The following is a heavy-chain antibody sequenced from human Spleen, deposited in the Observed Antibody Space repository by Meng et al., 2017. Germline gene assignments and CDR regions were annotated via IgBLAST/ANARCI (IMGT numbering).Heavy chain of an antibody. V-gene: IGHV4-34*01. D-gene: IGHD1-26*01. J-gene: IGHJ4*02. CDR2: FTHSGST. Sequence: VRLELWVGGLMTPSEPPFPTCVVSGGSFSYYCWCCLQPPARKGLWCRGIFTHSGSTNYTPSIERLATIAVDTSQNNLFLKLSFVTAADSAVYYWARGPTTMAHDIDYWGQGTLVTASS. CDR3: ARGPTTMAHDIDY. CDR1: GGSFSYYC.